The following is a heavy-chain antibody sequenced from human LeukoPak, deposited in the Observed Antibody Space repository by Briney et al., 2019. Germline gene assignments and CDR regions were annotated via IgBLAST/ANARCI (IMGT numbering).Heavy chain of an antibody. Sequence: SEALSLTCAVSGGSISSGGYSWSWIRQPPGKGLEWIGYIYHSGSTYYNPSLKSRVTISVDRSKNQFSLKLSSVTAADTAVYYCARVDTAMERYVDYWGQGTLVTVSS. CDR2: IYHSGST. J-gene: IGHJ4*02. D-gene: IGHD5-18*01. CDR1: GGSISSGGYS. V-gene: IGHV4-30-2*01. CDR3: ARVDTAMERYVDY.